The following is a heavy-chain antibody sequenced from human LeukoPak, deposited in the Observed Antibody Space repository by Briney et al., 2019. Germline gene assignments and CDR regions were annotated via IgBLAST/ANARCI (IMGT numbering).Heavy chain of an antibody. D-gene: IGHD1-1*01. CDR1: GFTFSSYS. J-gene: IGHJ4*02. V-gene: IGHV3-48*01. CDR3: ARILTTGTTISY. Sequence: GGSLRLSCEASGFTFSSYSVNWVRQAPGKGLEWVSYITSSSSTIYYADSVKGRFTISRDNAKNSLYLQMNSLRAEDTAVYYCARILTTGTTISYWGQGTLVTVSS. CDR2: ITSSSSTI.